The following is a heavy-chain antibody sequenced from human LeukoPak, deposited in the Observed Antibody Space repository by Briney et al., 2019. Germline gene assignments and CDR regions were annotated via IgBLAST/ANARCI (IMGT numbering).Heavy chain of an antibody. Sequence: SVKVSCKASGGTFSSYAISWVRQAPGQGLEWMGGIIPIFGTANYAQKFQGRVTITADESTSTAYMELSSLRSEDTAVYYCARVAVSYGYTHYMDVWGKGTTVTVSS. V-gene: IGHV1-69*13. CDR3: ARVAVSYGYTHYMDV. CDR1: GGTFSSYA. J-gene: IGHJ6*03. D-gene: IGHD5-18*01. CDR2: IIPIFGTA.